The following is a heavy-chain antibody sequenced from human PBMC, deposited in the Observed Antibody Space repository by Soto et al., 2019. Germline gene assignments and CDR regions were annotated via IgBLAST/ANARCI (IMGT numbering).Heavy chain of an antibody. CDR1: GLTFSDAG. D-gene: IGHD2-2*01. V-gene: IGHV3-15*07. CDR2: IRGTGDGTTP. CDR3: THIIRWGDTVAMVPVTTCHYALGA. J-gene: IGHJ6*02. Sequence: EVQLVESGGGLVKPGGSLRLSCEVSGLTFSDAGVSWVRQAPGKGLEWVGRIRGTGDGTTPGYGAPVRGRFTISRDDSTNKISLQMNSVKTEDTALYFCTHIIRWGDTVAMVPVTTCHYALGAWGQGTTVTVSS.